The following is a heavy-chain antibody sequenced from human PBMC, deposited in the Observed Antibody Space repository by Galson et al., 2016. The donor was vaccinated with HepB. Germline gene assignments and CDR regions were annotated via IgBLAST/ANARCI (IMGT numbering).Heavy chain of an antibody. J-gene: IGHJ3*02. V-gene: IGHV1-69*06. CDR3: AREWAPFRIVNPRVRAFDS. Sequence: SVKVSCKASGGTFSSYAISWVRQAPGQGLEWMGGIIPIFGTANYAQKFQGRVTITADKSTSTAYMELSSLRSEDTAAHYCAREWAPFRIVNPRVRAFDSWGQGTMVTVSS. D-gene: IGHD2/OR15-2a*01. CDR2: IIPIFGTA. CDR1: GGTFSSYA.